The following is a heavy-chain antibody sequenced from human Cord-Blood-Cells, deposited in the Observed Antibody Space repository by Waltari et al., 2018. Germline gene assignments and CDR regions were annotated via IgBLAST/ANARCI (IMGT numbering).Heavy chain of an antibody. CDR1: GGSFSGYY. V-gene: IGHV4-34*01. CDR2: INHSGST. J-gene: IGHJ3*02. Sequence: QVQLQQWGAGLLKPSETLSLTCAVYGGSFSGYYWSWIRQPPGKGLEWIGEINHSGSTTYTPTLKGRVTISVDTSKKQFSLKLSSVTDADTAVYYCARATGDGAFDIWGQGTMVTVSS. D-gene: IGHD7-27*01. CDR3: ARATGDGAFDI.